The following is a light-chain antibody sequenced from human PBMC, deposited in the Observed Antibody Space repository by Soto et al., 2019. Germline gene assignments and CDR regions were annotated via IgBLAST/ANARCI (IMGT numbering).Light chain of an antibody. CDR3: QQTYSTPPT. J-gene: IGKJ1*01. CDR2: AAS. V-gene: IGKV1-39*01. CDR1: QSISGF. Sequence: DIQMTQSPYSLSASVGDRVTITCRASQSISGFLNWYQQKPGKAPKLLIYAASTLQSGVPSRFSGSGSGTDFTLTISSLEPEDFATYYCQQTYSTPPTFGQGTKVDIK.